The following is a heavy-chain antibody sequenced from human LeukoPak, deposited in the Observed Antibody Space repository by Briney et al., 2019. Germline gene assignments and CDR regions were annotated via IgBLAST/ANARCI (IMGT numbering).Heavy chain of an antibody. CDR2: INHSGST. Sequence: KPSETLSLTCAVYGGSFSGYYWSWIRQPPGKGLEWIGEINHSGSTNYNPSLKSRVTISVDTSKNQFSLKLSSVTAADTAVYYCVTDRSGSYDYWGQGILVTVSS. D-gene: IGHD1-26*01. J-gene: IGHJ4*02. V-gene: IGHV4-34*01. CDR1: GGSFSGYY. CDR3: VTDRSGSYDY.